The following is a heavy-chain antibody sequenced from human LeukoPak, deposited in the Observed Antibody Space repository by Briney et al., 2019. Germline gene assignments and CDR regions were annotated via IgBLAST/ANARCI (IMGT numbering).Heavy chain of an antibody. CDR2: ISGSSGRT. CDR3: AKDITAVAGFDD. CDR1: GFTFSSYA. J-gene: IGHJ4*02. D-gene: IGHD6-19*01. V-gene: IGHV3-23*01. Sequence: GGSLRLSCAASGFTFSSYAMNWVRQAPGKGLEWVSAISGSSGRTYYADFVKGRFTISRDNSKNTLYLQMNSLRAEDTAVYYCAKDITAVAGFDDWGQGTLVTVSS.